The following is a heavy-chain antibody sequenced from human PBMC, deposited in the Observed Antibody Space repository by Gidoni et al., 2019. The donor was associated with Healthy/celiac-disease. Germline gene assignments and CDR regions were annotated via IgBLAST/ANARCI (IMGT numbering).Heavy chain of an antibody. J-gene: IGHJ2*01. D-gene: IGHD3-9*01. V-gene: IGHV1-2*02. CDR2: INPNRGGT. Sequence: QVQLVQSGAEVTKPGASVKVSCTASGYTFTGYYMPWVRQAPGQGLEWMGWINPNRGGTNYAQKFQGRVTMTRDTSISTAYMELSRLRSDDTAVYYCARDFRYDILTGYPDWYFDLWGRGTLVTVSS. CDR1: GYTFTGYY. CDR3: ARDFRYDILTGYPDWYFDL.